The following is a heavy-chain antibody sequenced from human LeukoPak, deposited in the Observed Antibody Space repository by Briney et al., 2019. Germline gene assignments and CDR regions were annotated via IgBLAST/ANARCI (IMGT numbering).Heavy chain of an antibody. CDR3: ARGSVVIDDSSAYPNDY. CDR2: INPNSGGT. CDR1: GYTFTGYY. J-gene: IGHJ4*02. D-gene: IGHD3-22*01. V-gene: IGHV1-2*02. Sequence: ASVKVSCKASGYTFTGYYMHWVRQAPGQGLEWMGWINPNSGGTNYAQKFQGRVTMTRDTSISTAYMELSRLRSDDTAVYYCARGSVVIDDSSAYPNDYWGQGTLVTVSS.